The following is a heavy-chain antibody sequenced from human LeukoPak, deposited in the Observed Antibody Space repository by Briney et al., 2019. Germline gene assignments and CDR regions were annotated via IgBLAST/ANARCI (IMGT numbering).Heavy chain of an antibody. CDR3: AREGSTDDYGDY. Sequence: SETLSLTCTVSGYSISSGYYWGWFRQPPGKGLEWIGSIYHSGSTYYNPSHKSRVTISVDTSKNQFSLELSSVTAADTAVYYCAREGSTDDYGDYWGQGTLVTVSS. CDR2: IYHSGST. J-gene: IGHJ4*02. CDR1: GYSISSGYY. V-gene: IGHV4-38-2*02.